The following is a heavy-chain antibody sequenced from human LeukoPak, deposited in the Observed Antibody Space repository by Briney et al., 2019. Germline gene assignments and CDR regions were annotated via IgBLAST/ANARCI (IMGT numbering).Heavy chain of an antibody. J-gene: IGHJ4*02. CDR2: ISAYNANT. CDR3: ARMRTALENTFDY. CDR1: RYSFSRYG. D-gene: IGHD5-18*01. V-gene: IGHV1-18*01. Sequence: ASVKVSCTASRYSFSRYGIRWVRQAPGQGLEWMGWISAYNANTNYAQKLQGRVTMTTDTSTSTAYMELRSLRSYDTAVYYCARMRTALENTFDYWGQGTLVTVSS.